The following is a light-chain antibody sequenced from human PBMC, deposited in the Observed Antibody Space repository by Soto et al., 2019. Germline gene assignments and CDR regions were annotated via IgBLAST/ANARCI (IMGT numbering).Light chain of an antibody. CDR3: QQYGSPRIT. Sequence: EIVLTQSPGTLSLSPGERATLSCRASQSVSSSYLAWYQQKPGQAPRLLICGASSRATGIPDRFSGSGSGTDFTLTISRLEPEDFAVYYCQQYGSPRITFGQGTKVEIK. V-gene: IGKV3-20*01. CDR2: GAS. J-gene: IGKJ1*01. CDR1: QSVSSSY.